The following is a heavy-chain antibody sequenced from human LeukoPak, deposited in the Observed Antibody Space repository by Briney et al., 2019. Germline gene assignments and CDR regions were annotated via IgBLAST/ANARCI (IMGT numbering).Heavy chain of an antibody. CDR2: VSAYNGNT. V-gene: IGHV1-18*01. CDR1: GYTFTSYG. CDR3: ARARYYYDSSGSQPYHFDI. J-gene: IGHJ3*02. D-gene: IGHD3-22*01. Sequence: ASVKVSCKASGYTFTSYGISWVRQAPGQGLEWMGWVSAYNGNTNYAQKLQGRVTMTTDTSTSTAYMELRSLRSDDTAVYYCARARYYYDSSGSQPYHFDIWGQGTMVTVSS.